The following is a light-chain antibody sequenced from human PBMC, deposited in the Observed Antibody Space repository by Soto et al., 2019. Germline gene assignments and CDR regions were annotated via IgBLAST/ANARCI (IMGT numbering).Light chain of an antibody. V-gene: IGKV2-28*01. CDR3: MQALQTPFT. CDR1: QSLLHSNGYNY. Sequence: DIVMTQSPLSLPVTPGEPASISCRSSQSLLHSNGYNYLDWYLQKPGQSPQLLIYLGSNRASGVPARFSGSGSGTDFTLKISRVEAEDVGLYYCMQALQTPFTFGPGTKVDIK. CDR2: LGS. J-gene: IGKJ3*01.